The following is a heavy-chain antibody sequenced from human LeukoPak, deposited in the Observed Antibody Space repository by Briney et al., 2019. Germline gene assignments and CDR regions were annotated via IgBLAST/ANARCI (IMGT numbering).Heavy chain of an antibody. Sequence: GGSLRLSCAASGFTFSSYSMNWVCQAPGKGLEWVSSISSSSSYIYYADSVKGRFTISRDNAKNSLYLQMNSLRAEDTAVYYCARDSPYIVVVPAAISSAFDIWGQGTMVTVSS. CDR1: GFTFSSYS. V-gene: IGHV3-21*01. CDR2: ISSSSSYI. CDR3: ARDSPYIVVVPAAISSAFDI. J-gene: IGHJ3*02. D-gene: IGHD2-2*01.